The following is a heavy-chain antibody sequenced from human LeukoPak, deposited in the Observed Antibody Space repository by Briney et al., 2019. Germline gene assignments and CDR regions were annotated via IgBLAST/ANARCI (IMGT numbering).Heavy chain of an antibody. CDR1: GFTLSNYW. J-gene: IGHJ1*01. D-gene: IGHD6-13*01. CDR2: IKQDGSEK. V-gene: IGHV3-7*04. Sequence: GGSLRLSCATSGFTLSNYWMNWVRQAPGKGLEWVANIKQDGSEKYYVDSVKGRFTISRDNAKNSLYLQMNSLRAEDTAVYCCARDPANSRWPEYFHHWGQGTLVTVSS. CDR3: ARDPANSRWPEYFHH.